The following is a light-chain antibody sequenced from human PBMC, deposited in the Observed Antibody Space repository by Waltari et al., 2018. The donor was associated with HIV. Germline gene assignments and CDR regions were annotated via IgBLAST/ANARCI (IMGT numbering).Light chain of an antibody. J-gene: IGLJ2*01. CDR2: GKN. CDR3: NSRDSSGNHLEV. CDR1: SLRSYY. V-gene: IGLV3-19*01. Sequence: SSELTQDPAVSVALGQPVRITCQGDSLRSYYASWYKQKPGQAPVLVIYGKNNRPSGIPDRFSGSSSGNTASLTITGAQAEDEADYYCNSRDSSGNHLEVFGGGTKLTVL.